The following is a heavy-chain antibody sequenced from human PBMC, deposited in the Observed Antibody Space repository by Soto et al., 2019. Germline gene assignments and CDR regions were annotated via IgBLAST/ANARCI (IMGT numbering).Heavy chain of an antibody. D-gene: IGHD3-22*01. CDR3: ARIFDPWDDGYYNPVDY. J-gene: IGHJ4*02. Sequence: QVTLKESGPVLVKPTETLTLTCTVSGFSLSNARMGVSWIRQPPGKALEWLAHIFSNDEKSYTTSLKSRLTISKDTTKSQLGLTITNMDPVDTATYYCARIFDPWDDGYYNPVDYWGQGTLVTVSS. V-gene: IGHV2-26*01. CDR2: IFSNDEK. CDR1: GFSLSNARMG.